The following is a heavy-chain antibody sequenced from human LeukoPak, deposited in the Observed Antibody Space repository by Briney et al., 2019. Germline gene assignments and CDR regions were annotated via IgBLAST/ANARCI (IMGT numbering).Heavy chain of an antibody. J-gene: IGHJ4*02. D-gene: IGHD5-12*01. CDR2: IYYSGST. CDR3: ARGPIVATINDEGY. V-gene: IGHV4-39*01. CDR1: GGSISSSSYY. Sequence: PSETLSLTCTVSGGSISSSSYYWGWIRQPPGKGLEWIGSIYYSGSTYYNPSLKSRVTISVDTSKNQFSLKLSSVTAADTAVYYCARGPIVATINDEGYWGQGTLVTVSS.